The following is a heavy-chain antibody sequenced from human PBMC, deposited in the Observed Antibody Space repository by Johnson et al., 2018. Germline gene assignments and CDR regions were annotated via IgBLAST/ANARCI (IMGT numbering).Heavy chain of an antibody. CDR1: GFTFDDYA. V-gene: IGHV3-9*01. CDR2: ISWISGSI. CDR3: AKDRGLAVAGFEGGMDV. D-gene: IGHD6-19*01. J-gene: IGHJ6*02. Sequence: VGLGESGGGLVQPGRSLGLSCAASGFTFDDYAMHWVRPAPGKGLEWFSGISWISGSIGYADSVKGRFTISRDNAKNSLYLQMNRLRAEDTALYYCAKDRGLAVAGFEGGMDVWGQGTTVTVSS.